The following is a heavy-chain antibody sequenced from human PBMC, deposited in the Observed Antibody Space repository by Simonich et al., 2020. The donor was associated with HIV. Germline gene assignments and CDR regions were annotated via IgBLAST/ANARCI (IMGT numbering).Heavy chain of an antibody. CDR3: ARRTGVGRGFDY. D-gene: IGHD7-27*01. Sequence: QVQLVQSGAEVKKPGASVKVSCKASGYTFTDYYMNWVRQAPGHGLEGMGGINPSTGDTNNAQNFQGRVTMTRDTSISTADMELSRLRSDDTAVYYCARRTGVGRGFDYWGQGTLVTVSS. V-gene: IGHV1-2*02. CDR1: GYTFTDYY. CDR2: INPSTGDT. J-gene: IGHJ4*02.